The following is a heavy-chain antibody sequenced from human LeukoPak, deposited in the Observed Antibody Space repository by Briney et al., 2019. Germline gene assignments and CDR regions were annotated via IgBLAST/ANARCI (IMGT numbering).Heavy chain of an antibody. Sequence: RSLRLSCAASGFTFSSYSMNWVRQAPGKGLEWVSCISNTNSYIYYADSVKGRFTISRDNAKNSLYLQMNSLRAEDTAVYYCARDASDIWGQGTMVTVSS. V-gene: IGHV3-21*01. CDR1: GFTFSSYS. J-gene: IGHJ3*02. CDR2: ISNTNSYI. CDR3: ARDASDI.